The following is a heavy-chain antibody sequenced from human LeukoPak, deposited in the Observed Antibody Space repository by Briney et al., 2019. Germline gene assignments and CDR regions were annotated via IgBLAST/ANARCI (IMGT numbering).Heavy chain of an antibody. CDR1: GGSFSSYA. CDR2: IIPIFGTA. V-gene: IGHV1-69*01. J-gene: IGHJ6*02. D-gene: IGHD1-26*01. CDR3: ASSTGSNYYYYGMDV. Sequence: SVKVSCKASGGSFSSYAISWVRQAPGQGLEWMGGIIPIFGTANYAQKFQGRVTITADESTSTAYMELSSLRSEDTAVYYCASSTGSNYYYYGMDVWGQGTTVTVSS.